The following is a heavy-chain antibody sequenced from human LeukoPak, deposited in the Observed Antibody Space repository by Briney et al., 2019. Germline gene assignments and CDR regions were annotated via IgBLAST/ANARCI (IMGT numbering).Heavy chain of an antibody. CDR3: ARASTYYDILTGYRYYYYGMDV. Sequence: SETPSLTCTVSGGSISNYYWSWIRQPPGKGLEWIGYIYYSGSTNYNPSLKSRVTISLDTSKPQFSLRLSSVTAADTAVYYCARASTYYDILTGYRYYYYGMDVWGQGTTVTVSS. J-gene: IGHJ6*02. CDR2: IYYSGST. CDR1: GGSISNYY. D-gene: IGHD3-9*01. V-gene: IGHV4-59*13.